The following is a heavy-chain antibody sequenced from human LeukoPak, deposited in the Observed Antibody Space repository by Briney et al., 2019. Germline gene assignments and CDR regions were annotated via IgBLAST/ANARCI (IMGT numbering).Heavy chain of an antibody. D-gene: IGHD6-19*01. V-gene: IGHV3-21*01. CDR3: ARDGSGWPVYYYYYHGMGV. J-gene: IGHJ6*02. Sequence: GGSLRLSCAASGFTFSSYSMNWVRQAPGKGLEWVSSISSSSSYIYYADSVKGRFTISRDNAKNSLYLQMNSLRAEDTAVYYCARDGSGWPVYYYYYHGMGVWGQGTTVTVSS. CDR2: ISSSSSYI. CDR1: GFTFSSYS.